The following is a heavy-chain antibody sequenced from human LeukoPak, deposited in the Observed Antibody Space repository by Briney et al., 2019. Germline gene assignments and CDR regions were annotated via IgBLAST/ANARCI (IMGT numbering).Heavy chain of an antibody. CDR1: GGSFSGYY. CDR3: ARGGAYSSGWRGDWFDP. J-gene: IGHJ5*02. V-gene: IGHV4-34*01. D-gene: IGHD6-19*01. Sequence: RSETLSLTCAVYGGSFSGYYWSWIRQPPGKGLEWIGEINHSGSTNYNPSLKSRVTISVDTSKNQFSLKLSSVTAADTAVYYCARGGAYSSGWRGDWFDPWGQGTLVTVFS. CDR2: INHSGST.